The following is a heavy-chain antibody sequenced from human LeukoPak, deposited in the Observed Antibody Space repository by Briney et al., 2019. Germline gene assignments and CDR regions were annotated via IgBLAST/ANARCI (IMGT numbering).Heavy chain of an antibody. J-gene: IGHJ4*02. CDR2: IYSAGGT. Sequence: PGGSLRLSCAASGFTVSSNYMTWVRQAPGKGLEWVSLIYSAGGTYYTDSVKGRFTISRHSSKNTVYLQMNSLRAEDTAVYYCAKFWDFGDYAIDYWGQGTLVTVSS. CDR1: GFTVSSNY. D-gene: IGHD4-17*01. CDR3: AKFWDFGDYAIDY. V-gene: IGHV3-53*01.